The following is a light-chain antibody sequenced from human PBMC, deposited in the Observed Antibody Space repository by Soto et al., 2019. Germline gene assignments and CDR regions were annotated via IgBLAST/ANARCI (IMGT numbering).Light chain of an antibody. CDR1: QSISNY. CDR2: ATS. Sequence: DIQMTQSPSSLSASVGDRVTITCRASQSISNYLNWYQQKPGKAPNLLIYATSSLKRGVPSRFSVSGSGTDFTLTISSLQPDDFATYYCQQSYSTPRTFGQGTKLEIK. CDR3: QQSYSTPRT. J-gene: IGKJ2*02. V-gene: IGKV1-39*01.